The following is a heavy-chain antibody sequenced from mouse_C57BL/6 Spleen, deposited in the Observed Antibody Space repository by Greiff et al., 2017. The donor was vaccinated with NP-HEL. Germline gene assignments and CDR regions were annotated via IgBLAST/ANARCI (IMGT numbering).Heavy chain of an antibody. Sequence: VQLQQSGPELVKPGASVKISCKASGYSFTGYYMHWVKQSSEKSLEWIGEINPSTGGTSYNQKFKGKATLTVDKSSSTAYMQLKSLTSEDSAVYYCARSVGNYYAMDYWGQGTSVTVSS. D-gene: IGHD2-1*01. V-gene: IGHV1-43*01. CDR1: GYSFTGYY. J-gene: IGHJ4*01. CDR2: INPSTGGT. CDR3: ARSVGNYYAMDY.